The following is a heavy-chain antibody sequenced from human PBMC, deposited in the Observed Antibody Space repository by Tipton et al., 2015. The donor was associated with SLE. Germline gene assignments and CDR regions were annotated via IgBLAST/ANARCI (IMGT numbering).Heavy chain of an antibody. J-gene: IGHJ5*02. Sequence: TLSLTCDVSGYSICAGYYCGWFRQPPGKGLEWIGTIYQSGSTHYNPSLKSRVTMSVDTSKNQFSLRLTSVTAADTAVYYCARVSYSWGVIRSCGQGTLVTVSS. D-gene: IGHD2-15*01. V-gene: IGHV4-38-2*01. CDR1: GYSICAGYY. CDR3: ARVSYSWGVIRS. CDR2: IYQSGST.